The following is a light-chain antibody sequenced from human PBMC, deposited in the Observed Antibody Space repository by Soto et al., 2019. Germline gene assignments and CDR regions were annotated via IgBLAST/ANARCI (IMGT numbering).Light chain of an antibody. CDR1: SSDGGGYNY. J-gene: IGLJ1*01. CDR3: SSYTCSSPRSV. CDR2: DVS. V-gene: IGLV2-14*01. Sequence: QSVLTQPASVSGSPGQSITISCTGTSSDGGGYNYVSWYQQHPGKAPKVMIYDVSNRPSGVSNRCSGSKSGNTAALTISGLHSEDESDYYCSSYTCSSPRSVVGAGTEVT.